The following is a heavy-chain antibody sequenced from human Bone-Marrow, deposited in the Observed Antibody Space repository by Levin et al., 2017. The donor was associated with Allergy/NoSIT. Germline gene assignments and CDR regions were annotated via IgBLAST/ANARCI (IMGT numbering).Heavy chain of an antibody. CDR3: ARGEGTKWNAIWLDS. CDR1: GDSISNSY. J-gene: IGHJ5*01. CDR2: LSYGGSYSGKT. Sequence: SETLSLTCTVSGDSISNSYWSWIRQPPGKALEWIGFLSYGGSYSGKTKYNPSLTSRATLSADRSKNQFSLRLISVTAADTAVYYCARGEGTKWNAIWLDSWGQGNLVTVSS. D-gene: IGHD1-1*01. V-gene: IGHV4-59*08.